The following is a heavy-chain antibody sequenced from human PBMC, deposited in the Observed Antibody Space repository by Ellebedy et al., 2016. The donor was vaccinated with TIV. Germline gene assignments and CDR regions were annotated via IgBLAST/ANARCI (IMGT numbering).Heavy chain of an antibody. CDR1: GFTVSASY. D-gene: IGHD3-3*01. V-gene: IGHV3-53*04. Sequence: GESLKISCEASGFTVSASYLSWVRQAPGKGLEWVSTIYSGGSTNYADSVKGRLTISRHSSKNMLYLQMNALRLEETAVYYCGSPGYYGPFEHWGRGTLVTVSS. J-gene: IGHJ4*02. CDR2: IYSGGST. CDR3: GSPGYYGPFEH.